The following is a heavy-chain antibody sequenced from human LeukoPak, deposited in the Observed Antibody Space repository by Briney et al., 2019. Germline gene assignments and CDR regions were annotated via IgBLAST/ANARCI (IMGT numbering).Heavy chain of an antibody. CDR2: ISGSGGST. D-gene: IGHD2-2*01. CDR3: AKVLNIVVVPTATKPFDY. Sequence: PGGSLRLSCAASGFTFSSYAMSWVRQAPGKGLEWVSAISGSGGSTYYADSVKGRFTISRDNSKNTLYLQMNSLRAEDTAVYYCAKVLNIVVVPTATKPFDYWGQGTLVTVSS. CDR1: GFTFSSYA. V-gene: IGHV3-23*01. J-gene: IGHJ4*02.